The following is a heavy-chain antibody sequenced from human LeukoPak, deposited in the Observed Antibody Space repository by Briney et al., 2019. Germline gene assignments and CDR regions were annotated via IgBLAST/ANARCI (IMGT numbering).Heavy chain of an antibody. CDR3: ARHTYGRLPGYNWFDP. D-gene: IGHD5-18*01. CDR2: INHSGST. CDR1: GGSFSGYY. J-gene: IGHJ5*02. Sequence: KSSETLSLTCAVYGGSFSGYYWSWIRQPPGKGLEWIGEINHSGSTNYDPSLKSRVTISVDTSKNQFSLKLSSVTAADTAVYYCARHTYGRLPGYNWFDPWGQGTLVTVSS. V-gene: IGHV4-34*01.